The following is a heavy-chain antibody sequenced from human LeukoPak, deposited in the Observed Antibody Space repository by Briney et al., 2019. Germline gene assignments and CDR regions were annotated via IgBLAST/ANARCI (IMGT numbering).Heavy chain of an antibody. CDR3: ARGDLVVVVAATSFDY. CDR1: GGSFSGYY. CDR2: INHSGST. Sequence: SETLSLTCAVYGGSFSGYYWSWIRQPPGKGLEWIGEINHSGSTNYNPSLKSRVTMSVDTSKNQFSLKLSSVTAADTAVYYCARGDLVVVVAATSFDYWGQGTLVTVSS. D-gene: IGHD2-15*01. J-gene: IGHJ4*02. V-gene: IGHV4-34*01.